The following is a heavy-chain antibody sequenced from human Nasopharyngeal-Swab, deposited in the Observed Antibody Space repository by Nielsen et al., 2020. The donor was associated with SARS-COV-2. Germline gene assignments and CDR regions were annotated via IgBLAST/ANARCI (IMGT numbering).Heavy chain of an antibody. CDR2: ISSSSSYI. J-gene: IGHJ6*03. V-gene: IGHV3-21*01. D-gene: IGHD6-13*01. CDR1: GFTFSSYS. Sequence: GESLKISCAASGFTFSSYSMNWVRQAPGKGLEWVSSISSSSSYIYYADSVKGRFTISRGNAKNSLYLQMNSLRAEDTAVYYCARDYPYSSSWYPYYYYYYMDVWGKGTTVTVSS. CDR3: ARDYPYSSSWYPYYYYYYMDV.